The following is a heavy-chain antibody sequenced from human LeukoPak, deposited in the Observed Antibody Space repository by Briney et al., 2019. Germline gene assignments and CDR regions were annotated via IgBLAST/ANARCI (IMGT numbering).Heavy chain of an antibody. CDR1: GFTFSTFW. D-gene: IGHD1-20*01. CDR3: AKDRAWYNWKTGPWDY. V-gene: IGHV3-74*01. J-gene: IGHJ4*02. Sequence: GGSLRLSCAASGFTFSTFWMHWVRQAPGKGLVWVSHTNSDGSTTDYADSVRGRFTISRDNAKNTLYLQMNSLTVEDTAVYYCAKDRAWYNWKTGPWDYWGQGTLVTVSS. CDR2: TNSDGSTT.